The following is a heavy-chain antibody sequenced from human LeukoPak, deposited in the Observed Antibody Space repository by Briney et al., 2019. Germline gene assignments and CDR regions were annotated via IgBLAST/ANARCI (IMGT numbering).Heavy chain of an antibody. CDR1: GFTFSSYA. Sequence: GGSLRLSCAASGFTFSSYAMSWVRQAPGKGLEWVAVISYDGSNKYYADSVKGRFTISRDNSKNTLYLQMNSLRAEDTAVYYCAKSSNGGWYGSRDYWGQGTLVTVSS. J-gene: IGHJ4*02. CDR2: ISYDGSNK. V-gene: IGHV3-30*18. D-gene: IGHD6-19*01. CDR3: AKSSNGGWYGSRDY.